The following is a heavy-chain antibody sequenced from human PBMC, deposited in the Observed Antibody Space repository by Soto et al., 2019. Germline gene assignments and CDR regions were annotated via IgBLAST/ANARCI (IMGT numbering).Heavy chain of an antibody. CDR2: FSGSGGST. V-gene: IGHV3-23*01. Sequence: EVQLLESGGGLVQPGGSLRLSCAASGFTFSSYAMSWVRQAPGKGLEWVSAFSGSGGSTYYADSVKGRFTISRDNSKNTLYLQMNSLXXEXTXVYXXXXGYDFWSGYSGDAFDIWGQGTMVTVSS. J-gene: IGHJ3*02. D-gene: IGHD3-3*01. CDR3: XXGYDFWSGYSGDAFDI. CDR1: GFTFSSYA.